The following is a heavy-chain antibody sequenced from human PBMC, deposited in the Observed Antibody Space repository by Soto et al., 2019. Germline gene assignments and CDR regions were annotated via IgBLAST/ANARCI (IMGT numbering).Heavy chain of an antibody. D-gene: IGHD3-22*01. Sequence: EVQLVESGGDLVQPGGSLRLSCAASRISFNYYWMSWVRQAPGKGLEWVANIKDDGSEKYYVDSVTGRFTISRDNAKNTMSLQMNNMRAEATAVSYCARDKRESNSTGYRHSDLWGQGTLVTVSS. CDR2: IKDDGSEK. CDR1: RISFNYYW. V-gene: IGHV3-7*05. J-gene: IGHJ5*02. CDR3: ARDKRESNSTGYRHSDL.